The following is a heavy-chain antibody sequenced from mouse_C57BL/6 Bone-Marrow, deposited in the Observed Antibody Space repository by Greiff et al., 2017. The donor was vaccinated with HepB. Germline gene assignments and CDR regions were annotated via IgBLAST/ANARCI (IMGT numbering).Heavy chain of an antibody. CDR3: ARDSLLPSWFAY. Sequence: VQRVESGGGLVKPGGSLKLSCAASGFTFSSYAMSWVRQTPEKRLEWVATISDGGSYTYYPDNVKGRFTISRDNAKNNLYLQMSHLKSEDTAMYYCARDSLLPSWFAYWGQGTLVTVSA. V-gene: IGHV5-4*01. J-gene: IGHJ3*01. CDR1: GFTFSSYA. D-gene: IGHD1-2*01. CDR2: ISDGGSYT.